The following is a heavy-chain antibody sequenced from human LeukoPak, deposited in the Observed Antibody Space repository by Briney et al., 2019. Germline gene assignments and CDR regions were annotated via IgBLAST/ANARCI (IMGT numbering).Heavy chain of an antibody. CDR3: ARHGYGGNSGDY. CDR2: IGTSSSTI. CDR1: GFTFSSYS. D-gene: IGHD4-23*01. J-gene: IGHJ4*02. Sequence: GGSLRLSCAASGFTFSSYSMNWVRQAPGKGLEWVSYIGTSSSTIYYADSVKGRFTISRDNPKNSLYLQMNSLRDEDTAVYYCARHGYGGNSGDYWGQGTLVTVSS. V-gene: IGHV3-48*02.